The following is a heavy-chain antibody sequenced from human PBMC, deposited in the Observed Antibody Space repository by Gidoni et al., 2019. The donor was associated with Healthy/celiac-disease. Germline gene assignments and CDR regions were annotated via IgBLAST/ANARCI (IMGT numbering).Heavy chain of an antibody. J-gene: IGHJ4*02. CDR1: GATLRSYA. CDR3: ARVGVWHYGSGSYVDY. CDR2: IIPIFGTA. D-gene: IGHD3-10*01. V-gene: IGHV1-69*01. Sequence: QVQLVQSGAEGKKPGSSVKVSCKASGATLRSYATSWVRQAPGQGLELMGGIIPIFGTANYAQKVQGRVTITADESTSTAYMELSSLRSEDTAVYYCARVGVWHYGSGSYVDYWGQGTLVTVSS.